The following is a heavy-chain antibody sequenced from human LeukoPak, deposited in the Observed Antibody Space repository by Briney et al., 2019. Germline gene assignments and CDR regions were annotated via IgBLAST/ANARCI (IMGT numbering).Heavy chain of an antibody. V-gene: IGHV1-2*02. Sequence: ASAKVSCKASGYTFTGYYMHWVRQAPGQGLEWMGWINPNSGGTNYAQKFQGRVTMARDTSISTAYMELSRLRSDDTAVYYCARGRDDYGNTDAFDIWGQGTMVTVSS. J-gene: IGHJ3*02. D-gene: IGHD4-17*01. CDR2: INPNSGGT. CDR1: GYTFTGYY. CDR3: ARGRDDYGNTDAFDI.